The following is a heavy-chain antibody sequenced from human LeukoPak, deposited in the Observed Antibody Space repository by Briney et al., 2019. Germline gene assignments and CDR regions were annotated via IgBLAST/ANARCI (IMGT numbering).Heavy chain of an antibody. CDR2: IYHSGRT. V-gene: IGHV4-39*01. J-gene: IGHJ1*01. CDR1: GDYISSSSYY. D-gene: IGHD3-22*01. Sequence: PSETLSLTCAVSGDYISSSSYYWGWIRQPPGTGLEWVGDIYHSGRTYYNPPLKSRVAISIDTSKNQFSLRLESMTAADTAVFCGARRRYYNSTGYFEWGRGTLVTVSS. CDR3: ARRRYYNSTGYFE.